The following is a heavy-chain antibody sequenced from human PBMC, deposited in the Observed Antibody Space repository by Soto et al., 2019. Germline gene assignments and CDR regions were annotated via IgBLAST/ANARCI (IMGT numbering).Heavy chain of an antibody. CDR2: INHSGST. CDR3: ARGSGEAAAGGTSNWFDP. J-gene: IGHJ5*02. CDR1: GGSFSGYY. D-gene: IGHD6-13*01. V-gene: IGHV4-34*01. Sequence: SETLSLTCAVYGGSFSGYYWSWIRQPPGKGLEWIGEINHSGSTNYSPSLKSRVTISVDTSKNQFSLKLSSVTAADTAVYYCARGSGEAAAGGTSNWFDPWGQGTLVTVSS.